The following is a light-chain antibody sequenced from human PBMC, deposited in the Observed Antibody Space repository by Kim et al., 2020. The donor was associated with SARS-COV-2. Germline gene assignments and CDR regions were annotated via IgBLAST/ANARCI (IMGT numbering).Light chain of an antibody. Sequence: VALGQTVRITCQGDSLRSYYASWYQQKPGQAPVLVIYGKNNRPSGIPDRFSGSSSGNTASLTITGAQAEDEADHYCNSRDSSGNRVFGGGTQLTVL. CDR3: NSRDSSGNRV. V-gene: IGLV3-19*01. CDR1: SLRSYY. J-gene: IGLJ3*02. CDR2: GKN.